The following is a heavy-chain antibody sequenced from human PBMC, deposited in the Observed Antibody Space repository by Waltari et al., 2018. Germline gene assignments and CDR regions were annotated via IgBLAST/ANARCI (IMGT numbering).Heavy chain of an antibody. D-gene: IGHD1-26*01. Sequence: QVQLQESGPGLVTPSETLSLTCAVSGYSISSGYYRAWIRQPPGKGLEWIGSIYHSGSTYYNPSLKSRVTISVDTSKNQFSLKLSSVTAADTAVYYCARQGGSPLYNWFDPWGQGTLVTVSS. CDR2: IYHSGST. CDR3: ARQGGSPLYNWFDP. J-gene: IGHJ5*02. V-gene: IGHV4-38-2*01. CDR1: GYSISSGYY.